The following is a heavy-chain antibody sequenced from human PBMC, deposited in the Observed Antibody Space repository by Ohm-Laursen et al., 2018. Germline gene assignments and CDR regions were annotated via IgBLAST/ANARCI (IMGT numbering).Heavy chain of an antibody. CDR2: THYSSKWVY. V-gene: IGHV6-1*01. CDR1: GDSVSNNDVA. Sequence: SQTLSLTCAISGDSVSNNDVAWNWIRQSPSRGLEWLGRTHYSSKWVYDYAVSVKSRITITPDTSKNQFSLQLNSVTPEDSAVYYCSRGQRNYYAMDVWGQGTTVTVSS. CDR3: SRGQRNYYAMDV. J-gene: IGHJ6*02. D-gene: IGHD1-1*01.